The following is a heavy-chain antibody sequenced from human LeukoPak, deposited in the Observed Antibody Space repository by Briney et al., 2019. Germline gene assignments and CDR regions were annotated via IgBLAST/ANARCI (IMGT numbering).Heavy chain of an antibody. J-gene: IGHJ6*02. Sequence: GGSLRLSCAASGFTFSSYWMNWVRQAPGKGLVGVSRIKSDGSTTNYADSVKGRFAISRDNAKNTLYLQMNSLRAEDTAVYYCARVGGLSTSSGYYYGMDVWGQGTTVTVSS. CDR3: ARVGGLSTSSGYYYGMDV. CDR2: IKSDGSTT. V-gene: IGHV3-74*01. CDR1: GFTFSSYW. D-gene: IGHD6-6*01.